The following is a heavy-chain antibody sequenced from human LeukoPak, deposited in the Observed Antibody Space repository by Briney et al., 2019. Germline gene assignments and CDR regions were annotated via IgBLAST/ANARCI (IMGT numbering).Heavy chain of an antibody. CDR1: GFTFDDYA. Sequence: GGSLRLSCAASGFTFDDYAMHWVRQAPGKGLEWVSLISWDGGSTYYADSVKGRFTISRDNSKNSLYLQMNSLRAEDTALYYCAKASQYYYDSSGYSTELDYWGQGTLVTVSS. CDR3: AKASQYYYDSSGYSTELDY. J-gene: IGHJ4*02. CDR2: ISWDGGST. V-gene: IGHV3-43D*03. D-gene: IGHD3-22*01.